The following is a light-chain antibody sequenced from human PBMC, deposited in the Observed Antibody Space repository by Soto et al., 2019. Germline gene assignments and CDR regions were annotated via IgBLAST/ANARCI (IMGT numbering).Light chain of an antibody. CDR3: QAWDSSTYIV. CDR1: KLGDKY. J-gene: IGLJ1*01. CDR2: QDS. Sequence: SSELTQPPSVSVSPGQTASITCSGDKLGDKYACWYQQKPGQSPVLVIYQDSKRPSGIPERFSGSNSGNTATLTISGTQAMDEADYYCQAWDSSTYIVFGTGTKLTVL. V-gene: IGLV3-1*01.